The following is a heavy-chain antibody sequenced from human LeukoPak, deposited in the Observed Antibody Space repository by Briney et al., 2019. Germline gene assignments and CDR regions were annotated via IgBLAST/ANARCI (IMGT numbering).Heavy chain of an antibody. CDR1: GFTFSSYG. Sequence: GALRLSCAASGFTFSSYGMHWVRQAPGKGLEWIGEINHSGSTNYNPSLKSRVTISVDTSKNQFSLRLSSVTAADTAVYYCARSPVRVRLHAFDIWGQGTMVTVSS. CDR3: ARSPVRVRLHAFDI. J-gene: IGHJ3*02. V-gene: IGHV4-34*01. CDR2: INHSGST. D-gene: IGHD3-10*01.